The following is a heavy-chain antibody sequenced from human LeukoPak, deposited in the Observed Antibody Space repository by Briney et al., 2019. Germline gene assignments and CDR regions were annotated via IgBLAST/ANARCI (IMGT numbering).Heavy chain of an antibody. Sequence: PGRSLRLSCAASGFTSSSYAMHWVRQAPGKGLEWVAVISYDGSNKYYADSVKGRFTISRDNSKNTLYLQMNSLRAEDTAVYYCARGGTGTTPPKFDYWGQGTLVTVSS. D-gene: IGHD1-7*01. CDR1: GFTSSSYA. J-gene: IGHJ4*02. CDR3: ARGGTGTTPPKFDY. CDR2: ISYDGSNK. V-gene: IGHV3-30-3*01.